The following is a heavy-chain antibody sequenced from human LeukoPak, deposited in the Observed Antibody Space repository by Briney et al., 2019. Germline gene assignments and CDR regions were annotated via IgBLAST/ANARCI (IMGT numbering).Heavy chain of an antibody. Sequence: GGSTRLSCAASGFTFSSYSMNWIRQAPGKGLEWVSSISSSSSYIYYADSVKGRFTISRDNAKNSLYLQMNSLRAEDTAVYYCARVKSEMVVVTSPFDYWGQGTLVTVSS. CDR2: ISSSSSYI. V-gene: IGHV3-21*01. CDR1: GFTFSSYS. J-gene: IGHJ4*02. D-gene: IGHD3-22*01. CDR3: ARVKSEMVVVTSPFDY.